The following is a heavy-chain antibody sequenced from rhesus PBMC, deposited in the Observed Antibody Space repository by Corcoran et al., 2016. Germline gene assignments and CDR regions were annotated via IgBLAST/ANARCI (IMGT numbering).Heavy chain of an antibody. J-gene: IGHJ4*01. CDR2: IYNAGSST. CDR1: GLTFSTFW. CDR3: AGIVDY. Sequence: EVQLVESGGGLAKRGGSLRLSCAASGLTFSTFWVQWVRQAPGKGMEWISGIYNAGSSTYYADSVNGRFTISRENAKNTLYLQMDGLRPEGAAVYYCAGIVDYWGQGVLVTVSS. V-gene: IGHV3-14*01.